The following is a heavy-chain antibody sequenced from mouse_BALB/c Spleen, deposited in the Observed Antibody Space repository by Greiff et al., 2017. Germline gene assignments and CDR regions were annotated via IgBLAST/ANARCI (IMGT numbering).Heavy chain of an antibody. CDR1: GFSLTDYG. D-gene: IGHD2-10*02. CDR3: AKHRYGNQPEGAMDY. J-gene: IGHJ4*01. V-gene: IGHV2-6-5*01. CDR2: IWGGGST. Sequence: VMLVESGPGLVAPSQSLSITCTVSGFSLTDYGVSWIRQPPGKGLEWLGVIWGGGSTYYNSALKSRLSISKDNSKSQVFLKMNSLQTDDTAMYYCAKHRYGNQPEGAMDYWGQGTSVTVSS.